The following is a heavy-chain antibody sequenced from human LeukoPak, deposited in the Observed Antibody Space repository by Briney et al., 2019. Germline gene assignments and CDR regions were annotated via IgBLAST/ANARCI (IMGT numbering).Heavy chain of an antibody. V-gene: IGHV1-2*02. D-gene: IGHD4-17*01. CDR1: GYTFTGYY. CDR3: ARDSYGDYNNWFDP. J-gene: IGHJ5*02. CDR2: INPNSGGT. Sequence: GASVKVSCKASGYTFTGYYMHWVRQAPGQGLEWMGWINPNSGGTNYAQKFRGRVTMTRDTSISTAYMELSRLRSDDTAVYYCARDSYGDYNNWFDPGAREPWSPSPQ.